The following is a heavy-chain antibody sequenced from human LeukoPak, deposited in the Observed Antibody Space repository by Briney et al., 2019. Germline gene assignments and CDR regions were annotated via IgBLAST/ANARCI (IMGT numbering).Heavy chain of an antibody. CDR1: GFTFSSYA. Sequence: PGGSLRLSCAASGFTFSSYAMSWVRQAPGKGLEWVSAISGSGGSTYYADSVKGRFTISRDNSKNTLYLQMNSLRAEDTAVYYCARGGAYSSGPRGSHGAFDIWGQGTMVTVSS. D-gene: IGHD6-19*01. V-gene: IGHV3-23*01. CDR2: ISGSGGST. J-gene: IGHJ3*02. CDR3: ARGGAYSSGPRGSHGAFDI.